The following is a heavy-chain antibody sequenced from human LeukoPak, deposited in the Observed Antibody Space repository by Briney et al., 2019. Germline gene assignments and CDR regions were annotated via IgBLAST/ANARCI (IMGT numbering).Heavy chain of an antibody. V-gene: IGHV1-24*01. Sequence: ASVKVSCKVSGYTLTELSMHWVRQAPGKGLEWTGGFDPEDGETIYAQKFQGRVTMTEDTSTDTAYMELSSLRSEDTAVYYCARVKRITMIIGYWGQGTLVTVSS. J-gene: IGHJ4*02. D-gene: IGHD3-22*01. CDR2: FDPEDGET. CDR3: ARVKRITMIIGY. CDR1: GYTLTELS.